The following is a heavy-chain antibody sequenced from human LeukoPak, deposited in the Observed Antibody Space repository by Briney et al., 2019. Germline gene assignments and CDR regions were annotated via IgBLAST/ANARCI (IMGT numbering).Heavy chain of an antibody. CDR3: ARGFYGSGSLNWFDP. D-gene: IGHD3-10*01. CDR1: GYSISSGYY. V-gene: IGHV4-61*01. CDR2: IYYSGST. J-gene: IGHJ5*02. Sequence: SETLSLTCTVSGYSISSGYYWGWIRQPPGKGLEWIGYIYYSGSTNYNPSLKSRVTISVDTSKNQFSLKLSSVTAADTAVYHCARGFYGSGSLNWFDPWGQGTLVTVSS.